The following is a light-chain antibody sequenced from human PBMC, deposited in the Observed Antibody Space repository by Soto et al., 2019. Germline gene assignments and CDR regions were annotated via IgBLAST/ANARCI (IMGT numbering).Light chain of an antibody. CDR2: AAS. J-gene: IGKJ1*01. CDR1: QSVRSNY. Sequence: EIVLTQSPGTLSLSPGERATLSFRASQSVRSNYLAWYQQKPGQAPRLLIYAASSRATGIPDRFSGSGSGTDFTLTISRLEPEDFAVYYCQQYGSSKTFGQGTKVEIK. V-gene: IGKV3-20*01. CDR3: QQYGSSKT.